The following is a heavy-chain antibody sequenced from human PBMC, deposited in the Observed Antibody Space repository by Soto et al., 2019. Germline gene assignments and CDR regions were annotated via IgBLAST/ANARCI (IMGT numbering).Heavy chain of an antibody. Sequence: VQLVESGGGEVQPGRSLRLSCAASGFKYTDFALHWVHQAPGKGLEWVAIISYDGSDKYYADSVKGRFVISRDNPKNTLYLEMNSLRPEDTAVYFCARRAWDSYYAIDVWGQGTTVTVFS. CDR1: GFKYTDFA. CDR3: ARRAWDSYYAIDV. CDR2: ISYDGSDK. D-gene: IGHD3-22*01. J-gene: IGHJ6*02. V-gene: IGHV3-30*09.